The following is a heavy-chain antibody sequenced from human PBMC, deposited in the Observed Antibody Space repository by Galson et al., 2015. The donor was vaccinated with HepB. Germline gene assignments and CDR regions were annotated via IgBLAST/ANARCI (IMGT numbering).Heavy chain of an antibody. CDR3: ARDGGKLLWFGEFDYYYYGMDV. D-gene: IGHD3-10*01. CDR1: GYTFTSYA. J-gene: IGHJ6*02. CDR2: INAGNGNT. Sequence: SVKVSCKASGYTFTSYAMHWVRQAPGQRLEWMGWINAGNGNTKYSQKFQGRVTITRDTSASTAYMELSSLRSEDTAVYYCARDGGKLLWFGEFDYYYYGMDVWGQGTTVTVSS. V-gene: IGHV1-3*01.